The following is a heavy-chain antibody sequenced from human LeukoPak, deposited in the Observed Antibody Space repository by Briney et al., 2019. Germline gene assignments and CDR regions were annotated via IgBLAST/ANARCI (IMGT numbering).Heavy chain of an antibody. J-gene: IGHJ4*02. V-gene: IGHV3-9*01. CDR3: ALASDGGNSV. CDR1: GFTFDDYA. CDR2: ISWNSGSI. Sequence: GGSLRLSCAASGFTFDDYAMHWVRQAPGKGLEWVSGISWNSGSIGYADSVTGRFTISRDNAKNSLYLQMNSLRAEDTALYYCALASDGGNSVWGQGTLVTVSS. D-gene: IGHD4-23*01.